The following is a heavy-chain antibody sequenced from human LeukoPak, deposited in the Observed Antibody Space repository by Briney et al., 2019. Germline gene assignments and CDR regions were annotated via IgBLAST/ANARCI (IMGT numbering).Heavy chain of an antibody. CDR3: ARQPHYYDSSGYYY. Sequence: GGSLRLSCAVSGFSVSSNYMSWVRQAPGKGLEWVSIIYSAGSIYYADSVKGRFTISRDNSKNTLFLQMNSLRAEDTAVYYCARQPHYYDSSGYYYWGQGSLVTVS. D-gene: IGHD3-22*01. CDR1: GFSVSSNY. J-gene: IGHJ4*02. V-gene: IGHV3-53*01. CDR2: IYSAGSI.